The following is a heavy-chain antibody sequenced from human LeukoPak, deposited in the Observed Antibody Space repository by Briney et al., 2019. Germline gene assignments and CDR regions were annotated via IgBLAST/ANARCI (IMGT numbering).Heavy chain of an antibody. CDR3: AREGCSGGSCYFDY. CDR1: GYTFTRYY. Sequence: ASVKVSFKASGYTFTRYYMHWVRQAPGQGREWMGWINPNSGGTNYAQKFQGRVTMTRDTSISTAYMELSRLRSDDTAVYYCAREGCSGGSCYFDYWGQGTLVTVSS. CDR2: INPNSGGT. J-gene: IGHJ4*02. V-gene: IGHV1-2*02. D-gene: IGHD2-15*01.